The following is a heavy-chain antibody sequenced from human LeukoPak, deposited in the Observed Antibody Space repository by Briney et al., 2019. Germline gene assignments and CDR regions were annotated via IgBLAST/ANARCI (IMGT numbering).Heavy chain of an antibody. Sequence: GGSLRLSCDASGFIFRNYWMHWVRQVPGKGLVWVSRINIDGTNTYHADFVKGRFTVSRDNARNTLYLQMNSLRADDTAIYYCLLGCGGDCYGRFDSWGQGALVTVSS. CDR2: INIDGTNT. V-gene: IGHV3-74*01. J-gene: IGHJ4*02. CDR3: LLGCGGDCYGRFDS. D-gene: IGHD2-21*02. CDR1: GFIFRNYW.